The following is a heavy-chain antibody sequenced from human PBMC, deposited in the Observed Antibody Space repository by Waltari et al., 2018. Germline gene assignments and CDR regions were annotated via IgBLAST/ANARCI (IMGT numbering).Heavy chain of an antibody. J-gene: IGHJ4*02. D-gene: IGHD6-19*01. CDR3: ARVSGWRGFDY. CDR1: GGSISSGSYY. Sequence: QVQLQESSPGLVKPSQTLSLTCPVPGGSISSGSYYWSWIRQPAGKGLEWIGYIYTSGSTNYNPSLKSRVTISVDTSKNQFSLKLSSVTAADTAVYYCARVSGWRGFDYWGQGTLVTVSS. V-gene: IGHV4-61*09. CDR2: IYTSGST.